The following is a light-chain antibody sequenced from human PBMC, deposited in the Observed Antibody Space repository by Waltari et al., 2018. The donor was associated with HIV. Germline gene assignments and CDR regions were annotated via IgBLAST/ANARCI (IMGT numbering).Light chain of an antibody. CDR2: AAS. CDR1: QAISNY. Sequence: DIQMTQSPPILSASVGDRITITCRASQAISNYVAWYQQRMGKAPKLLITAASVLQHGVPSRFNGSGSGTDFLLTINGLQAEDFGTYFCQQFNSLPVTFGPGTKVD. V-gene: IGKV1-9*01. CDR3: QQFNSLPVT. J-gene: IGKJ3*01.